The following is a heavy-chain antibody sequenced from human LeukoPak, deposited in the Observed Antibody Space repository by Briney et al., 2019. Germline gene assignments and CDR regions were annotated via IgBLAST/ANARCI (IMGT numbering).Heavy chain of an antibody. J-gene: IGHJ4*02. CDR3: AKERHWGYSYGYFDY. CDR2: ISYDGSNK. CDR1: GFTFRSYG. D-gene: IGHD5-18*01. V-gene: IGHV3-30*18. Sequence: GRSLRLSCAASGFTFRSYGMHWVRQAPGKGLEWVAVISYDGSNKYYADSVKGRFTISRDNSKNTLYLQMNSLRAEDTAVYYCAKERHWGYSYGYFDYWGQGTLVTVSS.